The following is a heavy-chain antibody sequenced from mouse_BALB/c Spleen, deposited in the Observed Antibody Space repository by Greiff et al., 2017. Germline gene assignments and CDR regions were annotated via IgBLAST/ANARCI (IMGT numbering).Heavy chain of an antibody. D-gene: IGHD4-1*01. CDR2: IWAGGST. V-gene: IGHV2-9*02. J-gene: IGHJ2*01. Sequence: VQLQQSGPGLVAPSQSLSITCTVSGFSLTSYGVHWVRQPPGKGLEWLGVIWAGGSTNYNSALMSRLSISKDNSKSQVFLKMNSLQTDDTAMYYCARGELTGPFDYWGQGTTLTVSS. CDR1: GFSLTSYG. CDR3: ARGELTGPFDY.